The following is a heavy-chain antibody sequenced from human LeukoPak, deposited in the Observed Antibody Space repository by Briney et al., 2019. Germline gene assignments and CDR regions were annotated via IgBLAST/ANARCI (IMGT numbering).Heavy chain of an antibody. D-gene: IGHD2-15*01. CDR3: ARASTYIVVVVAARGIDWFDP. CDR1: GYTFTGYY. Sequence: ASMKVSCKASGYTFTGYYMHWVRQAPGQGLEWMGWINPNSGGTNYAQKFQGRVTMTRDTSISTAYMELSRLRSDDTAVYYCARASTYIVVVVAARGIDWFDPWGQGTLVTVSS. CDR2: INPNSGGT. J-gene: IGHJ5*02. V-gene: IGHV1-2*02.